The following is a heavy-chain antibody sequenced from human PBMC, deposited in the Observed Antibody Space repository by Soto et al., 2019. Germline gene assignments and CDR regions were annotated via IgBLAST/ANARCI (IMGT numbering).Heavy chain of an antibody. J-gene: IGHJ4*02. CDR2: IRSKANNYAT. Sequence: GGSLRLSCAASGFTFSGSAMHWVRQASGKGLEWVGRIRSKANNYATAYAASVKGRFTISRDDSKNTAYLQMNSLKTEYTAVYYCTSPSCSTTSCFYMNWGQGTLVTVSS. CDR3: TSPSCSTTSCFYMN. D-gene: IGHD2-2*01. CDR1: GFTFSGSA. V-gene: IGHV3-73*01.